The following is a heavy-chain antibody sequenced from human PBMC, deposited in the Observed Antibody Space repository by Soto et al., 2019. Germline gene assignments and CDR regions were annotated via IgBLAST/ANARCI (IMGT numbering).Heavy chain of an antibody. V-gene: IGHV4-59*01. J-gene: IGHJ4*02. CDR1: DGSSSTYY. Sequence: ALVLMSHTWTVADGSSSTYYGSLIRKHPGKGLEWIGYIYYSGSTNYNPSLKSRVTISVDTSKNQFSLKLSSVSAADTAVYYCARDGSRYDFWSGPYYFDYWGQGTLVTVSS. D-gene: IGHD3-3*01. CDR2: IYYSGST. CDR3: ARDGSRYDFWSGPYYFDY.